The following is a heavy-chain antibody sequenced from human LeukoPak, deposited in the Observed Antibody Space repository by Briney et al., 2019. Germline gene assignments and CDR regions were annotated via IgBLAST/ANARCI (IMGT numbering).Heavy chain of an antibody. CDR1: GFTFSNAW. D-gene: IGHD3-22*01. CDR2: IKQDGSEK. J-gene: IGHJ6*03. CDR3: ARGQITMISLGYYMDV. V-gene: IGHV3-7*01. Sequence: GGSLRLSCAASGFTFSNAWMSWVRQAPGKGLEWVANIKQDGSEKYYVDSVKGRFTISRDNAKNSLYLQMNSLRAEDTAVYYCARGQITMISLGYYMDVWGKGTTVTVSS.